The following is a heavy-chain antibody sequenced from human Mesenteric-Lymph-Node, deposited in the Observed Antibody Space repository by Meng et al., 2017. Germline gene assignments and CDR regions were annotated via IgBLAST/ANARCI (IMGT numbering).Heavy chain of an antibody. J-gene: IGHJ2*01. CDR2: ISGSGGGT. D-gene: IGHD3-16*01. CDR3: ARKGYDYVWGADWYFDL. V-gene: IGHV3-53*01. CDR1: GITVNSNY. Sequence: GESLKISCAASGITVNSNYMSWLRQAPGKGLEWVSGISGSGGGTYDADSVKGRFTISRDNSKNTLYLQMNSLRAADTAVYYCARKGYDYVWGADWYFDLWGRGTLVTVSS.